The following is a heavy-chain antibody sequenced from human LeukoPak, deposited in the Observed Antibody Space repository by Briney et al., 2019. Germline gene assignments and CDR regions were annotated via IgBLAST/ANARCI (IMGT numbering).Heavy chain of an antibody. CDR1: GFTFSSYS. CDR2: ISSSSTI. D-gene: IGHD3-22*01. CDR3: ARDYDSSGYTNWFDP. Sequence: PGGSLRLSCAASGFTFSSYSMNWVRQAPGKGLEWVSYISSSSTIYYANSVKGRFTISRDNVKNSLYLQMNSLRAEDTAVYYCARDYDSSGYTNWFDPWGQGTLVTVSS. V-gene: IGHV3-48*01. J-gene: IGHJ5*02.